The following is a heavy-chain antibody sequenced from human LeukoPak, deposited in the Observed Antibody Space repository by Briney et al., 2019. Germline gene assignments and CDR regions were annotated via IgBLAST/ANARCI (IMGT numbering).Heavy chain of an antibody. J-gene: IGHJ4*02. Sequence: ASVKVSCKASGHTFTSYDINWVRQAPGEGLEWMGWINTNTEKSTYAPGFTGRYVFSLDSSVNTAYLQISSLKAEDTALYYCATGGGYRFAYWGQGTLVTVSS. V-gene: IGHV7-4-1*02. CDR1: GHTFTSYD. CDR3: ATGGGYRFAY. CDR2: INTNTEKS. D-gene: IGHD6-25*01.